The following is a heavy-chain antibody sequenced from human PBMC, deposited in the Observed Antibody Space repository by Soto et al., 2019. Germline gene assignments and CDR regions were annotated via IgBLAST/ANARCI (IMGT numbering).Heavy chain of an antibody. D-gene: IGHD2-2*01. J-gene: IGHJ4*02. CDR1: GGSISGGGDS. CDR3: ARVPDY. Sequence: SETLSLTCAVSGGSISGGGDSWSWIRQPPGKGLEWIGYMYHSGSTYYNPSLKSRVTISIDRSMNQFSLKLSSVTAADTAVYYCARVPDYRGQGILVTVSS. V-gene: IGHV4-30-2*01. CDR2: MYHSGST.